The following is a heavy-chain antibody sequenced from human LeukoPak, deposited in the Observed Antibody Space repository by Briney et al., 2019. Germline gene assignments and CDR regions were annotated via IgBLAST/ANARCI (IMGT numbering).Heavy chain of an antibody. CDR1: GFPFSNYW. V-gene: IGHV3-7*01. Sequence: PGGSLRLSCAGSGFPFSNYWMAWVRQAPGKGLEWVANMKEDGGEINYVDSVKGRFTISRDNAKNSLALQMTSLRVDDTAVYYCVRDRGYSTFDYWGQGTLVIVSS. CDR3: VRDRGYSTFDY. CDR2: MKEDGGEI. D-gene: IGHD4-23*01. J-gene: IGHJ4*02.